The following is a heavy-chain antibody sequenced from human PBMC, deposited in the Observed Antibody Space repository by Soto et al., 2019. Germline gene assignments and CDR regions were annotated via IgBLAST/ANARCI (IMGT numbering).Heavy chain of an antibody. D-gene: IGHD1-26*01. CDR2: IRNKANSYTT. CDR3: ARDSGKGAYFDY. V-gene: IGHV3-72*01. J-gene: IGHJ4*01. CDR1: GFTFSDHY. Sequence: EVQLVESGGGLVQPGGSQRLSCAASGFTFSDHYMDWVRQAPGKGLEWVGRIRNKANSYTTDYAASVKGRFTISRDDSKDSLYRQRNSLKTEDTAIYYCARDSGKGAYFDYWGHGTLATVSS.